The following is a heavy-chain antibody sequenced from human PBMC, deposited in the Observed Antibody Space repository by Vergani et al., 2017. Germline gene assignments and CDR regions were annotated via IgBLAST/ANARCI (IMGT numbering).Heavy chain of an antibody. CDR2: ISSNGGST. CDR3: VKDPGAYYYGSGSYPHYFDY. Sequence: EVQLVESGGGLVQPGGSLRLSCSASGFTFSSYAMHWVRQAPGKGLEYVSAISSNGGSTYYADSVKGRFTISRDNSKNTLYLQMSSLRAEDTAVYYCVKDPGAYYYGSGSYPHYFDYWGQGTLVTVSS. J-gene: IGHJ4*02. CDR1: GFTFSSYA. V-gene: IGHV3-64D*06. D-gene: IGHD3-10*01.